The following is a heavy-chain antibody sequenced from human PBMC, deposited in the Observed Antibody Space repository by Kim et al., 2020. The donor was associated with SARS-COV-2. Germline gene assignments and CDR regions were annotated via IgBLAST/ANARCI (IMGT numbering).Heavy chain of an antibody. Sequence: GYADSLKGRFTISRDNAKNSRYLQMNSRRAEDTALYYCAKASSWYWYFQHWGQGTLVTVSS. CDR3: AKASSWYWYFQH. D-gene: IGHD6-13*01. J-gene: IGHJ1*01. V-gene: IGHV3-9*01.